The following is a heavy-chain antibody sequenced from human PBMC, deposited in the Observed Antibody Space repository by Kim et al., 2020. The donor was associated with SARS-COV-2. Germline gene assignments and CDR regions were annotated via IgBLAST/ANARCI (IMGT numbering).Heavy chain of an antibody. CDR2: I. J-gene: IGHJ4*02. D-gene: IGHD4-17*01. Sequence: IEYSQKFQGRVTITKDISANTAYIDLTSLESGDTAVYYCARDWMTTGFDNWGQGTLVTVSS. V-gene: IGHV1-3*01. CDR3: ARDWMTTGFDN.